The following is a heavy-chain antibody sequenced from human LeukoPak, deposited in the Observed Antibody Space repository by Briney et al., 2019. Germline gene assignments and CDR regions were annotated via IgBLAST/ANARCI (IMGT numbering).Heavy chain of an antibody. Sequence: GGSLRLSCAASGXTFSSYWMHWVRQAPGKGLVWVSRINGDGSSTSYADSVKGRFTISRDNAKNTLYLQMNSLRAEDTAVYYCARDRGYVMDVWGQGTTVTVSS. CDR3: ARDRGYVMDV. J-gene: IGHJ6*02. CDR2: INGDGSST. V-gene: IGHV3-74*01. CDR1: GXTFSSYW. D-gene: IGHD5-24*01.